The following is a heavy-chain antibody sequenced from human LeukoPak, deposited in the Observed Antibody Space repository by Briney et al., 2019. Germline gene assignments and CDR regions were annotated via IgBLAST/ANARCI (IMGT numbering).Heavy chain of an antibody. CDR1: GGSISSSSYY. CDR2: IYYSGST. CDR3: ARSPTYYYGSGHFDY. J-gene: IGHJ4*02. V-gene: IGHV4-39*01. Sequence: PSETLSLTCTVSGGSISSSSYYWGWIRQPPGKGLEWIGSIYYSGSTYYNPSLKSRVTISVDTSKNQFSLKLSSVTAADTAVYYCARSPTYYYGSGHFDYWGQGTLVTVSS. D-gene: IGHD3-10*01.